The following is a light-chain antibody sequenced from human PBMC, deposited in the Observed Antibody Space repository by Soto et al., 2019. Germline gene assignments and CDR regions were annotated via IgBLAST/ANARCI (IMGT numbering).Light chain of an antibody. Sequence: QSVLTQPASVSGSPGQSITISCTGTGSDVGGYNYVSWYQQHPGKAPKVMIYDVSNRPSGVSNRFSGSKSGNTASLTISGPKAEDEADYYCSSYTSASTPLVFGGGTKLTVL. CDR3: SSYTSASTPLV. V-gene: IGLV2-14*01. CDR2: DVS. J-gene: IGLJ2*01. CDR1: GSDVGGYNY.